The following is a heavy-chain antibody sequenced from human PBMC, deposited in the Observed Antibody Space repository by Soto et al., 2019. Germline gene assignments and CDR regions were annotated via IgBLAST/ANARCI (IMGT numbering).Heavy chain of an antibody. Sequence: QVQLVQSGAEVKKPGSSVKVSCKASGGTFSSYAISWVRQAPGQGLEWMGGIIPIFGTANYAQKFQGRVTITADESTSTAYMELSSLRSEDTAVYYCARSSTTPLKVELNDYYYGMDVWGQGTTVTVSS. D-gene: IGHD1-1*01. CDR2: IIPIFGTA. CDR1: GGTFSSYA. CDR3: ARSSTTPLKVELNDYYYGMDV. J-gene: IGHJ6*02. V-gene: IGHV1-69*01.